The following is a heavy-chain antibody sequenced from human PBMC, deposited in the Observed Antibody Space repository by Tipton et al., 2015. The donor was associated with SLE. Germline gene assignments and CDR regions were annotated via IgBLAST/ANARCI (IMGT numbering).Heavy chain of an antibody. V-gene: IGHV4-59*01. Sequence: LRLSCTVSGGSISSYYWSWIRQPPGKGLEWIGYIYYRGSTNYNPSLKSRVTISVDTSKNQFSLKLSSVTAADTAVYSCASFSMGRGYYGGDVGGQGTSGTVS. CDR2: IYYRGST. D-gene: IGHD3-10*01. CDR1: GGSISSYY. CDR3: ASFSMGRGYYGGDV. J-gene: IGHJ6*02.